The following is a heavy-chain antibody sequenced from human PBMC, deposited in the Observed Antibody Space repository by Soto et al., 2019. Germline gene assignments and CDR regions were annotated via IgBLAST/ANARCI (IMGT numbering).Heavy chain of an antibody. Sequence: SQTMCLTCAVYGGSFSGYYWSWIRQPQGKGLEWIGEINHSGSTNYNPSLKSRVTISVDTSKNQFSLKLSSVTAADTAVYYCASEYSSSSGLVNYYYYGMDVWGQGTTVTVSS. D-gene: IGHD6-6*01. CDR3: ASEYSSSSGLVNYYYYGMDV. CDR2: INHSGST. J-gene: IGHJ6*02. V-gene: IGHV4-34*01. CDR1: GGSFSGYY.